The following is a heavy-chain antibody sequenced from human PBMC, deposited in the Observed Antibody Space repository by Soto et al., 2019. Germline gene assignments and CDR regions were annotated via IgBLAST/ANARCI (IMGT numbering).Heavy chain of an antibody. J-gene: IGHJ4*02. CDR1: GYTFTSYY. CDR3: SRGIRSVLLY. CDR2: INPSGGST. Sequence: QVQLVQSGAEVKKPGSSVKVSCKASGYTFTSYYMHWVRQAPGQVLEWMGIINPSGGSTSYAQKFQRRVTMTKETSASAVYLDLSSLSCDDTAVYCGSRGIRSVLLYWGQGTLVTVSS. V-gene: IGHV1-46*01.